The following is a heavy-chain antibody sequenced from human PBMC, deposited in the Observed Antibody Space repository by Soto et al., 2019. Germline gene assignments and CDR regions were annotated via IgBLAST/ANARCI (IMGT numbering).Heavy chain of an antibody. V-gene: IGHV1-18*01. J-gene: IGHJ6*02. CDR1: GYTLTNYA. Sequence: ASVKVSCKASGYTLTNYAISWVRQAPGQGPEWMGWINTYNGNSNYAQKFQGRVTMTTDTSTNTAYMELRSLTSDDTAVYYCAREISSSWMDVWGQGTTVTVSS. CDR2: INTYNGNS. D-gene: IGHD6-13*01. CDR3: AREISSSWMDV.